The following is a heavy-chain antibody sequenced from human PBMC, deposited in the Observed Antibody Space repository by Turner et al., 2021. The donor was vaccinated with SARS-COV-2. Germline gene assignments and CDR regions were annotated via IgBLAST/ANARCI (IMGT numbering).Heavy chain of an antibody. D-gene: IGHD6-19*01. Sequence: QVQLVESWGGVVQPGRSLRLSCAASGFTFSSYGMHWVRQAPGKGLEWVAVIWYDGSNKFYADSVKGRFTISRDNSKNTLYLQMNSLRVEDTAVYYCARTIAVAGSGEAFDIWGQGTMVTVSS. CDR3: ARTIAVAGSGEAFDI. CDR2: IWYDGSNK. J-gene: IGHJ3*02. V-gene: IGHV3-33*01. CDR1: GFTFSSYG.